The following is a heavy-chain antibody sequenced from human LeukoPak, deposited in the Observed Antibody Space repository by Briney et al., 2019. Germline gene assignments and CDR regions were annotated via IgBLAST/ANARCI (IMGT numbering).Heavy chain of an antibody. CDR1: GFTFSSYS. D-gene: IGHD6-19*01. J-gene: IGHJ4*02. V-gene: IGHV3-21*01. CDR2: ISSSNSYI. CDR3: ARDQGLLVVAGRFGY. Sequence: GSLRLSCAASGFTFSSYSMNWVRQAPGKGLESVSSISSSNSYIYNADSVKGRFTISRDNAKNSLYLQMNSLRAEDTAVYYCARDQGLLVVAGRFGYWGQGTLVTVSS.